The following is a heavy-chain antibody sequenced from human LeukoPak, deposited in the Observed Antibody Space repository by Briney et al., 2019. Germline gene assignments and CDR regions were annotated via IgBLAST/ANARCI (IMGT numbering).Heavy chain of an antibody. Sequence: ASVKVSCKASGYTFTSYGINWVRQAPGQGLEWLGWLSGYTGHTNYVQKIQGRVTMTTDTSTKTAYMELRSLRSDDTAVYYCARGPGIAVAGVFDYWGQGSLVTVSS. J-gene: IGHJ4*02. CDR3: ARGPGIAVAGVFDY. V-gene: IGHV1-18*04. CDR1: GYTFTSYG. CDR2: LSGYTGHT. D-gene: IGHD6-19*01.